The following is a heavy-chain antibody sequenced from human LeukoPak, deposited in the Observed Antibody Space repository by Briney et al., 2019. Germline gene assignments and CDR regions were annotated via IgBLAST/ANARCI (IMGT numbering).Heavy chain of an antibody. J-gene: IGHJ4*02. V-gene: IGHV3-7*01. CDR3: AREGIGDYYFDY. Sequence: GGSLRLSCAASGFTFSNAWMSWVRQAPGKGLEWVANIKQDGSEKYYVDSVKGRFTISRDNAKNSLYLQMNSLRAEDTAVYYCAREGIGDYYFDYWGQGTLVTVSS. CDR2: IKQDGSEK. D-gene: IGHD4-17*01. CDR1: GFTFSNAW.